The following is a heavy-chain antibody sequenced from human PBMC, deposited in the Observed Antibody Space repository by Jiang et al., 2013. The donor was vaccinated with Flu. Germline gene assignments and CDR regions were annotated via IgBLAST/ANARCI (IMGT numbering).Heavy chain of an antibody. CDR3: ARGAFDY. CDR1: GYTFINYS. V-gene: IGHV1-18*01. CDR2: ISTQNGKT. Sequence: GAEVKKPGASVKVSCKASGYTFINYSFMWVRQAPGQGLEWMGWISTQNGKTDYAQNFQGRVTMTTDTSTNTAYMELKSLRSDDTAIYYCARGAFDYWGQGT. J-gene: IGHJ4*02.